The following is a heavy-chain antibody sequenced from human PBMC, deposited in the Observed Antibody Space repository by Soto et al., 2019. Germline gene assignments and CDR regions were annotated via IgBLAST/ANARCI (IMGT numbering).Heavy chain of an antibody. CDR2: IKSSGSPT. Sequence: EVQLLESGGGWVQPGGPLRLSCAASGFTFSTYAMTWVRLAPGRGLEWVLGIKSSGSPTDYPESVKGRFTISRDNLMNTLFLDMNGLRAEDTAIYYCAKTPRGGASGDWYFDLWGRGTLVTVSS. V-gene: IGHV3-23*05. CDR1: GFTFSTYA. J-gene: IGHJ2*01. D-gene: IGHD3-10*01. CDR3: AKTPRGGASGDWYFDL.